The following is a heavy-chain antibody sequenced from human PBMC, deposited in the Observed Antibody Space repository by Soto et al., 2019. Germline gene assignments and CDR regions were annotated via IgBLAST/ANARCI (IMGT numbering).Heavy chain of an antibody. CDR3: TTDYELRWWYLP. Sequence: GGSLRLSCAASGFTFSNAWMNWVRQAPGKGLEWVGRIKSKTDGGTTDYAAPVKGRFTISRDDSKNTLYLQMNSLKTEATAVYYCTTDYELRWWYLPWGQGTLVTVSS. CDR1: GFTFSNAW. CDR2: IKSKTDGGTT. V-gene: IGHV3-15*07. D-gene: IGHD2-15*01. J-gene: IGHJ5*02.